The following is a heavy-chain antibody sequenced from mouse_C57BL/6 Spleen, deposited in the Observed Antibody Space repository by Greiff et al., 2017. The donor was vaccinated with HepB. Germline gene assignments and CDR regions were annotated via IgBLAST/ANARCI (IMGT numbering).Heavy chain of an antibody. V-gene: IGHV2-9*02. CDR3: ARLEDI. J-gene: IGHJ2*01. CDR2: IWAGGST. CDR1: GFSLTSYG. Sequence: QVQLKQSGPGLVAPSQRLSITCTVSGFSLTSYGVHWVRQPPGTGLEWLGVIWAGGSTNYTSALMSRLSISKDNSKSQVFVKMNSLQTDDTAIYYCARLEDIWGQGTTLTVSS. D-gene: IGHD1-3*01.